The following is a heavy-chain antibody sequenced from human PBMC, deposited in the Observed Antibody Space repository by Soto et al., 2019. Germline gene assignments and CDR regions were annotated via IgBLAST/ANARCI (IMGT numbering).Heavy chain of an antibody. J-gene: IGHJ4*02. CDR1: GFTFSSYE. V-gene: IGHV3-48*03. CDR2: ISSSGSTI. CDR3: ARTADYSSGCLDY. Sequence: EVQLVESGGGLVQPGGSLRLSCAASGFTFSSYEMNWVRQAPGKWLEWVSYISSSGSTIYYADSVKGRFTISRDNAKNSLYLQMNSLRAEDTAVYYCARTADYSSGCLDYWGQGTLVTVSS. D-gene: IGHD6-19*01.